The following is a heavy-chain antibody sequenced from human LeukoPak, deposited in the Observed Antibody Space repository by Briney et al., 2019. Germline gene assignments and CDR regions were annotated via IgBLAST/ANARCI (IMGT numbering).Heavy chain of an antibody. CDR1: GGSISSGSYY. J-gene: IGHJ5*02. Sequence: SQTLSLTCTVSGGSISSGSYYWSWIRQPAGKGLEWIGRIYTSGSTNYNPSLKSRVTISVDTSKNQFSLKLSSVTAADTAVYYCAREVLGGVLRFLHWFDPWSQGTLVTVSS. V-gene: IGHV4-61*02. CDR2: IYTSGST. D-gene: IGHD3-3*01. CDR3: AREVLGGVLRFLHWFDP.